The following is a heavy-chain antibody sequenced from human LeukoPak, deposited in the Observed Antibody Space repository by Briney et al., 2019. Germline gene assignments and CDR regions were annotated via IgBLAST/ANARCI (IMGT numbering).Heavy chain of an antibody. Sequence: SETLSLTCTVSGSSVSSSSYYWGWIRQPPGKGLEWIGRIYYSGSTYYNPSLKSRVTISVDTSKNQFSLKLSSVTAADTAVYYCATRLRWLQLRRAWYFDLWGRGTLVTVSS. CDR3: ATRLRWLQLRRAWYFDL. D-gene: IGHD5-24*01. CDR2: IYYSGST. CDR1: GSSVSSSSYY. J-gene: IGHJ2*01. V-gene: IGHV4-39*01.